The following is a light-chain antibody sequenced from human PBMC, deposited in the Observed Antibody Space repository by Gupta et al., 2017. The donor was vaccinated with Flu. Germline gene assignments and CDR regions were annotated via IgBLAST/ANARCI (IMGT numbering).Light chain of an antibody. V-gene: IGLV8-61*01. J-gene: IGLJ2*01. CDR3: VQDRGNGVWI. Sequence: TLTITCGVSSGSVAADHFPSWDQQRPGQAPRPLVYSKASRSAGVPGRFSGSIRGNKAALTITGAQADDDCFYFCVQDRGNGVWIFGGGTRVTVL. CDR2: SKA. CDR1: SGSVAADHF.